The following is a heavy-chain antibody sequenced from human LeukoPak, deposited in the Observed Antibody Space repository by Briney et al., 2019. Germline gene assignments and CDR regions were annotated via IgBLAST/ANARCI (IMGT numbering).Heavy chain of an antibody. J-gene: IGHJ4*02. CDR3: ARDLMDDYVWGSYRPSSYYFDY. CDR1: EFTFSSYW. V-gene: IGHV3-7*01. Sequence: GGSLRLSCAASEFTFSSYWMSWVRQAPGKGLEWVANIKQDGSEKYYVDSVKGRFTISRGNAKNSLYLQMNSLRAEDTAVYYCARDLMDDYVWGSYRPSSYYFDYWGQGTLVTVSS. D-gene: IGHD3-16*02. CDR2: IKQDGSEK.